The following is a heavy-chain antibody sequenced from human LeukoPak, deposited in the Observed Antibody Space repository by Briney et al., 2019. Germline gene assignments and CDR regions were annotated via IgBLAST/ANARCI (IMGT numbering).Heavy chain of an antibody. J-gene: IGHJ4*02. D-gene: IGHD2-21*01. Sequence: PGGSLRLSCAASGFTFSDYYMSWIRQAPGKGLEWVSYISSSGSTIYYADSVKGRFTISRDNAKNSLYLQMNSLRAEDTAVYYCARETYCGGDCYSGGFDYWGQGTLVTVSS. CDR2: ISSSGSTI. CDR3: ARETYCGGDCYSGGFDY. CDR1: GFTFSDYY. V-gene: IGHV3-11*04.